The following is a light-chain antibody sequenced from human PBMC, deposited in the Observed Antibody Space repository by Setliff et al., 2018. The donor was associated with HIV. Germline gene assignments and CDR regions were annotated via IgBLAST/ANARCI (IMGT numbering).Light chain of an antibody. CDR1: SSDVGAYDY. CDR2: DVS. Sequence: QSALTQPRSVSGSRGQTVTFSCTGASSDVGAYDYVSWYQQHPGKAPKLIIYDVSDRPSGVSDRFSGSKSGNTASLIISGLRAEDEADYYCSSYTRSNTLFVFGTGTKVTVL. CDR3: SSYTRSNTLFV. V-gene: IGLV2-11*01. J-gene: IGLJ1*01.